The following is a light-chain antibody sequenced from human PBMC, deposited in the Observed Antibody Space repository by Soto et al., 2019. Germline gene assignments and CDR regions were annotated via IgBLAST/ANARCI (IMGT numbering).Light chain of an antibody. CDR3: QQYNNYGSWT. CDR1: QSISSW. V-gene: IGKV1-5*03. CDR2: KAS. J-gene: IGKJ1*01. Sequence: DIQMTQSPSTLSASVGDRVTITCRASQSISSWLAWYQQNPGKAPKLLIYKASTLESGVPSRFSGSGSGTEFTLTISSLQPDDFATYYCQQYNNYGSWTFGQGTKVEIK.